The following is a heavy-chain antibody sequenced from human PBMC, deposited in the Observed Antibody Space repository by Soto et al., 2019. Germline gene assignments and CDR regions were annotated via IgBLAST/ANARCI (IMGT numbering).Heavy chain of an antibody. CDR2: ISGSGGST. D-gene: IGHD6-13*01. Sequence: EVQLLESGGGLVQPGGSLRLSCAASGFTFSSYAMSWVRQAPGKGLEWVSAISGSGGSTYYADSVKGRFTISRDNSKNTLYLQMNSVRAEDTAVYYCAKWNLAAAGTGDYWGQVTLVTVSS. J-gene: IGHJ4*02. CDR1: GFTFSSYA. CDR3: AKWNLAAAGTGDY. V-gene: IGHV3-23*01.